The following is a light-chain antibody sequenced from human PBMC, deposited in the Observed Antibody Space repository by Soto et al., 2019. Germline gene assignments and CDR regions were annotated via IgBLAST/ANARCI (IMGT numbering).Light chain of an antibody. V-gene: IGKV3-11*01. CDR1: QSVRTS. CDR2: DAS. CDR3: QQRSNWPGT. Sequence: IVLPPSPSTQTEPHAQIXNLSCRASQSVRTSLAWYQQQPGQAPRLLIYDASNKATGIPARFSGSGSGTDFTLTISSLDPKDFAVYYCQQRSNWPGTFGQGTKVDIK. J-gene: IGKJ1*01.